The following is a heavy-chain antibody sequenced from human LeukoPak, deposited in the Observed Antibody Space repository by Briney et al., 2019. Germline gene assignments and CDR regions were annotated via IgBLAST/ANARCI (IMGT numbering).Heavy chain of an antibody. Sequence: SETLSLTCTVSGGSISSSSYYWGWIRQPPGNGLEWIGSIYYSGSTYYNPSLKSRVTISVDTSKNQFSLKLSSVTAADTAMYYCARREGYNFDYWGQGTLVTVSS. D-gene: IGHD5-24*01. CDR2: IYYSGST. CDR3: ARREGYNFDY. CDR1: GGSISSSSYY. J-gene: IGHJ4*02. V-gene: IGHV4-39*07.